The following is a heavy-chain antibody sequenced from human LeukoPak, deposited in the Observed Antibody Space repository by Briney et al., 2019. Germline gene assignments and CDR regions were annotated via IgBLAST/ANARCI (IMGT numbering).Heavy chain of an antibody. CDR1: GDIVSSNSAA. CDR2: TYYRSKWYS. J-gene: IGHJ6*02. Sequence: SQTLSLTCGISGDIVSSNSAAWNWIRQSPSRGLEWLVRTYYRSKWYSDYAVSVKSRVTINPDTSKNQFSLQLNSVTPEDTAVYYCARDRGRTYYYYGMDVWGQGTTVTVSS. D-gene: IGHD3-10*01. V-gene: IGHV6-1*01. CDR3: ARDRGRTYYYYGMDV.